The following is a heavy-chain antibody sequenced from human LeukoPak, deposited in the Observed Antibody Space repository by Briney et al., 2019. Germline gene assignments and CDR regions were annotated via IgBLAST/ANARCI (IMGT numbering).Heavy chain of an antibody. D-gene: IGHD2-2*01. CDR3: ARDRYPAAREFDY. Sequence: GGSLRLSCAASGFTFSSHWMSWVRQAPGKGLEWVASVKQDVGEKYYVDSVKGRFTISRDNAKNSLSLHMNSLRVEDTAVYYCARDRYPAAREFDYWGQGTLVTVSS. CDR1: GFTFSSHW. CDR2: VKQDVGEK. J-gene: IGHJ4*02. V-gene: IGHV3-7*01.